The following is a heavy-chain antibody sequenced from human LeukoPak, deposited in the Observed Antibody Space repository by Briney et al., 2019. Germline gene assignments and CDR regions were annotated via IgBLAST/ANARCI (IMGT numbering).Heavy chain of an antibody. CDR3: ARHKGYYYDSSGYYYFDY. J-gene: IGHJ4*02. CDR2: IYYSGST. D-gene: IGHD3-22*01. CDR1: GSSISSYY. V-gene: IGHV4-59*08. Sequence: SETLSLTCTVSGSSISSYYWSWIRQPPGKGLEWIGYIYYSGSTNYNPSLKSRVTISVDTSKNQFSLKLSSVTAADTAVYYCARHKGYYYDSSGYYYFDYWGQGTLVTVSS.